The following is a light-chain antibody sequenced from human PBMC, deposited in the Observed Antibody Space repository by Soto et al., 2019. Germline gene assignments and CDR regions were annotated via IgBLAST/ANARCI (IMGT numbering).Light chain of an antibody. CDR2: EVT. J-gene: IGLJ2*01. CDR3: CSFAGGSTYVV. Sequence: QSALTQPASVSGSPGQSITISCIGTSSDVGNYELVSWYQQLPGKAPKLIIYEVTKRPSGVPNRFSGSKSGNTASLIISGLLAEDEADYHCCSFAGGSTYVVFGGGTKLTVL. CDR1: SSDVGNYEL. V-gene: IGLV2-23*02.